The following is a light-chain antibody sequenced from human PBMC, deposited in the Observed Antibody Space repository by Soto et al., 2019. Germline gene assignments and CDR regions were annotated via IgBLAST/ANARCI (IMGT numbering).Light chain of an antibody. V-gene: IGKV3-15*01. J-gene: IGKJ1*01. CDR2: DAS. CDR1: QCVAANY. Sequence: EILLTQSPATLSLSLGETSNLSCRASQCVAANYLAWYQQKPGQAPRLLIYDASTRATGIPARFSGSGSGTEYTLTISSLQSEDFAVYYCQQFNNWPRKCGQGHKVDIK. CDR3: QQFNNWPRK.